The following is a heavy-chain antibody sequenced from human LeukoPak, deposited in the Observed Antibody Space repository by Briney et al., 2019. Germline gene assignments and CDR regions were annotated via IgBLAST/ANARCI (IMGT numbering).Heavy chain of an antibody. CDR2: IKPDGSEE. D-gene: IGHD6-25*01. V-gene: IGHV3-7*01. Sequence: EGSLRLSCAASGFSLSSYWMSWVRQAPGKGLEWVANIKPDGSEENYVDSVKGRFTVSRDNAKNSLYLQMNSLRVEDMAVYYCAREVAAALDPWGQGSLVTVSS. CDR1: GFSLSSYW. CDR3: AREVAAALDP. J-gene: IGHJ5*02.